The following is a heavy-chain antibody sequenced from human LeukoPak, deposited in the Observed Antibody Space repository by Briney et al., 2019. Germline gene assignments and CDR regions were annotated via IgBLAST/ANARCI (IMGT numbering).Heavy chain of an antibody. D-gene: IGHD1-26*01. CDR1: GYTFTIYG. CDR2: ISTYNGNT. J-gene: IGHJ4*02. Sequence: AAVNVSFTASGYTFTIYGISWVREAPGQGLGWMGWISTYNGNTNYAQKLQGRVTMTTDTSKSTAYMELRSLRSDDTAVYYCARVPLVGATPRWVSRFDYWGQGTLVTVSS. V-gene: IGHV1-18*01. CDR3: ARVPLVGATPRWVSRFDY.